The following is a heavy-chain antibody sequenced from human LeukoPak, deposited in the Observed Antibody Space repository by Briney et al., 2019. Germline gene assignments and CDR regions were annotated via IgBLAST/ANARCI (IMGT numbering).Heavy chain of an antibody. CDR1: GFTFDDYG. CDR2: INWNGGST. D-gene: IGHD4-17*01. J-gene: IGHJ4*02. Sequence: GGSLRLSCAASGFTFDDYGMSWVRQAPGKGLEWVSGINWNGGSTGYADSVKGRFTISRDNAKNSLYLQMNSLRAEDTAVYYCARGGRGAVTTNSYFDYWGQGTLVTVSS. CDR3: ARGGRGAVTTNSYFDY. V-gene: IGHV3-20*04.